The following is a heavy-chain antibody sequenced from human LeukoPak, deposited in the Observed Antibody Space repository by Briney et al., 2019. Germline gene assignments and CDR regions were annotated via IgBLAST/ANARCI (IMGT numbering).Heavy chain of an antibody. CDR3: ARGGGSSSWFSPKYYFDY. CDR1: GFTFSSYS. CDR2: ISSSSSYI. D-gene: IGHD6-13*01. Sequence: GGSLRLSCAASGFTFSSYSMNWVRQAPGKGLEWVSSISSSSSYIYYADSVKGRFTISRDNSKNTLYLQMNSLRAEDTAVYYCARGGGSSSWFSPKYYFDYWGQGTLVTVSS. J-gene: IGHJ4*02. V-gene: IGHV3-21*01.